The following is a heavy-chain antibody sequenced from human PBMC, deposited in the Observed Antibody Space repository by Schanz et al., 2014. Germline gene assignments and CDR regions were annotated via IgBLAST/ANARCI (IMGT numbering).Heavy chain of an antibody. V-gene: IGHV3-30*18. CDR1: GITLSGYG. CDR3: VKDPDKYNWNDVEGMDV. J-gene: IGHJ6*01. CDR2: ISFDGRNT. D-gene: IGHD1-1*01. Sequence: QVQLVESGGGVVQPGRSLRLSCAASGITLSGYGLHWVRQAPGKGLEWVGFISFDGRNTGYAHSVKGRFTISRDNSKNTLYLQMNSLRAEDTAVYYCVKDPDKYNWNDVEGMDVWGPGTTVTVSS.